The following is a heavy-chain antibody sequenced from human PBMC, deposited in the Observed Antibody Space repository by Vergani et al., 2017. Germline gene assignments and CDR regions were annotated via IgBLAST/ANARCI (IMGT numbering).Heavy chain of an antibody. D-gene: IGHD4-11*01. Sequence: EVQLVESGGGLVQPGGSLRLSCAASGFTFSSYSMNWVRQAPGKGLEWVSYISSSSSTIYYADSVKGRFTISRDNAKNSLYLQMNSLRAEDTAVYYCARDRGTVTTQLLAYWGQGTLVTVSS. CDR2: ISSSSSTI. CDR3: ARDRGTVTTQLLAY. J-gene: IGHJ4*02. V-gene: IGHV3-48*04. CDR1: GFTFSSYS.